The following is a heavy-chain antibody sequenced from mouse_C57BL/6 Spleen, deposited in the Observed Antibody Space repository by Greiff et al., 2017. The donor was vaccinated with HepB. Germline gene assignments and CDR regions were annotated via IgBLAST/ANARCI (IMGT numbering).Heavy chain of an antibody. Sequence: QVQLQQSGAELARPGASVKLSCKASGYTFTSYGISWVKQRTGQGLEWIGEIYPRSGNTYYNEKFKGKATLTADKSSSTAYMELRNLTSEDSAVYFCARYDDGYGAYWGQGTLVTVSA. J-gene: IGHJ3*01. V-gene: IGHV1-81*01. D-gene: IGHD2-3*01. CDR1: GYTFTSYG. CDR2: IYPRSGNT. CDR3: ARYDDGYGAY.